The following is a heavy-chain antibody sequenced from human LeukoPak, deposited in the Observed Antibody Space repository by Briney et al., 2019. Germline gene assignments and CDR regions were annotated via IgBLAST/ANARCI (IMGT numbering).Heavy chain of an antibody. CDR3: AKAQHRLVVPATFDY. Sequence: GGSLRLSCAAPGFTFSSYAMSWVRQAPGKGLEWVSAISGSGGSTYYADSVKGRFTISRDNSKNTLYLQMNSLRAEDTAVYYCAKAQHRLVVPATFDYWGQGTLVTVSS. D-gene: IGHD2-8*02. CDR1: GFTFSSYA. V-gene: IGHV3-23*01. CDR2: ISGSGGST. J-gene: IGHJ4*02.